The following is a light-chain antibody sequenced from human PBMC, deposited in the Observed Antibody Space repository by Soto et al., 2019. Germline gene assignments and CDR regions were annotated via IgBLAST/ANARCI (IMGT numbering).Light chain of an antibody. Sequence: DIQMTQSPSSLSASVGDRVTITGRASQSISSYLNWYQQKPGKAPKLLIYHASNLQSGVPSRFSGSGSGTEFTLTISSLQPDDFATYYCQQSYSTPITFGQGTRLEIK. V-gene: IGKV1-39*01. CDR3: QQSYSTPIT. CDR2: HAS. J-gene: IGKJ5*01. CDR1: QSISSY.